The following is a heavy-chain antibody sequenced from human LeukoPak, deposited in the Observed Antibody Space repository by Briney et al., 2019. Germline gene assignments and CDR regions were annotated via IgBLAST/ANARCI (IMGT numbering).Heavy chain of an antibody. Sequence: GGSLRLSCAASAFTLSSYWMHRVRQAPGKGLVWVSRINSDGSSTSYADSVKGRFTISRENAQNTLYLQMNSPSAEDTAVYYCARADLYSKRYFDYWGQGTLVTVSS. CDR1: AFTLSSYW. J-gene: IGHJ4*02. CDR3: ARADLYSKRYFDY. D-gene: IGHD4-11*01. V-gene: IGHV3-74*01. CDR2: INSDGSST.